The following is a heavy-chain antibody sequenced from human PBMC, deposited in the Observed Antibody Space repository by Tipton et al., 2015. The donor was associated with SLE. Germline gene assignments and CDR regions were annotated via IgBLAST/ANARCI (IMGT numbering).Heavy chain of an antibody. V-gene: IGHV4-39*07. D-gene: IGHD2-2*02. J-gene: IGHJ5*01. Sequence: LSLTCTVSGGSISSSSYYWGWIRQPPGKGLEWIGRIYYSGSTYYNASLKSRVTTSVDTSKNQFSLKLSSVTAADTAVYYCAREGCSSTSCYTGGWFDSWGQGTLVTVSS. CDR3: AREGCSSTSCYTGGWFDS. CDR1: GGSISSSSYY. CDR2: IYYSGST.